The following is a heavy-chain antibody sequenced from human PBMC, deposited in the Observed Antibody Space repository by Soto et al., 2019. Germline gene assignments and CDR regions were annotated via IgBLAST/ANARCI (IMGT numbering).Heavy chain of an antibody. CDR3: AAGGGLPRYY. CDR1: GGSISSGGYS. Sequence: QLQLQESGSGLVKPSQTLSLTCAVSGGSISSGGYSWSWIRQPPGKGLEWIGYIYHSGSTYYNPSLRSRATISVDRPKNQFSLKLSSVPAADTAVYYCAAGGGLPRYYWGQGTLVTVSS. J-gene: IGHJ4*02. V-gene: IGHV4-30-2*01. D-gene: IGHD1-26*01. CDR2: IYHSGST.